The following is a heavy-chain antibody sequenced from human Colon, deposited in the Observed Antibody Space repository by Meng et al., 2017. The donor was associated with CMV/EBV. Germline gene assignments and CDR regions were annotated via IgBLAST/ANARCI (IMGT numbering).Heavy chain of an antibody. J-gene: IGHJ4*02. Sequence: GESLKISCSASGFTFSSYAMRWVRQAPGRGLECVSIIYSSGFSARYVDSVKGRFTISRNNSASTLYLQMNNLSAEDTAVYYCAKSNGWFGKYYFDSWGQGTLVTVS. D-gene: IGHD6-19*01. V-gene: IGHV3-23*03. CDR3: AKSNGWFGKYYFDS. CDR2: IYSSGFSA. CDR1: GFTFSSYA.